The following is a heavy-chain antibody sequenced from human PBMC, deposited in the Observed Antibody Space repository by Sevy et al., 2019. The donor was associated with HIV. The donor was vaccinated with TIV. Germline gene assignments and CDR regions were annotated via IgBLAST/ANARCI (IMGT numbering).Heavy chain of an antibody. CDR3: ARRFNIVGATHFDY. V-gene: IGHV3-48*02. D-gene: IGHD1-26*01. CDR1: GFTFSSYT. CDR2: ISSSSSTI. J-gene: IGHJ4*02. Sequence: GGSLRLSCAASGFTFSSYTMNWVRQAPGKGLEWVSYISSSSSTIYYADSVKGRFTISRDNAKNSLYLQMNSLRDEDTAGYFCARRFNIVGATHFDYWGQGTLVTVSS.